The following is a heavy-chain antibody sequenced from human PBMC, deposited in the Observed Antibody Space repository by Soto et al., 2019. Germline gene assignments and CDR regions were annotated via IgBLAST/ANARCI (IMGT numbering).Heavy chain of an antibody. Sequence: PSDTLALSSSVSGDFVSDKPFYWSLLRLTPGKGLEWVGYIYYSGLSNYNPSLKGCFTLSVDMSKNHFSLRLNSVIAANRVIYYCARSTAVPNTLRSGYYFHYWGQGMLVTVSS. V-gene: IGHV4-61*01. CDR1: GDFVSDKPFY. D-gene: IGHD6-19*01. CDR3: ARSTAVPNTLRSGYYFHY. J-gene: IGHJ4*02. CDR2: IYYSGLS.